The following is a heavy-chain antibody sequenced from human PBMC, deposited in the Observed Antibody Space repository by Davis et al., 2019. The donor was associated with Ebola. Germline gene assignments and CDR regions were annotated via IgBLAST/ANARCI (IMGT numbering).Heavy chain of an antibody. CDR2: IRSKANSYAT. D-gene: IGHD4-17*01. CDR1: GFTFSGSA. V-gene: IGHV3-73*01. Sequence: GGSLRLPCAASGFTFSGSAMHWVRQASGKGLEWVGRIRSKANSYATAYAASVKGRFTISRDDSKNTAYLQMNSLKTEDTAVYYCTSTVTTFDYWGQGTLVTVSS. J-gene: IGHJ4*02. CDR3: TSTVTTFDY.